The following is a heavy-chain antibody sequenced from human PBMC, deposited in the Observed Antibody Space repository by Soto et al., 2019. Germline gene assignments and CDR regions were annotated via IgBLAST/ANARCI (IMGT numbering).Heavy chain of an antibody. Sequence: GGSLRLSCAASGFTFSSYGMHWVRQAPGKGLEWVAVIWYDGSNKYYADSVKGRFTISRDNSKNTLYLQMNSLRAEDTAVYYCAREFVDIVATINYYYYGMDVWGQGTTVTVSS. CDR3: AREFVDIVATINYYYYGMDV. J-gene: IGHJ6*02. V-gene: IGHV3-33*01. CDR2: IWYDGSNK. D-gene: IGHD5-12*01. CDR1: GFTFSSYG.